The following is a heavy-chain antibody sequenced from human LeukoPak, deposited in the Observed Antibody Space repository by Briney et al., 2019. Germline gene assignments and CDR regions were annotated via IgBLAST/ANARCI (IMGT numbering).Heavy chain of an antibody. V-gene: IGHV3-30*18. CDR3: AKDLAGIAVAGTSGY. Sequence: PGGSLRLSCAASGFTFSSYGMHWVRQAPGKGLEWVAVISYDGSNKYYADSVKGRFTISRDNSKNTLYLQMNSLRAEDTAVYYCAKDLAGIAVAGTSGYWGQGTLVTVSS. CDR1: GFTFSSYG. J-gene: IGHJ4*02. CDR2: ISYDGSNK. D-gene: IGHD6-19*01.